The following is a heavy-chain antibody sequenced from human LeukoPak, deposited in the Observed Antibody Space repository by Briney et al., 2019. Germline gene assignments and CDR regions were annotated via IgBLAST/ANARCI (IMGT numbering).Heavy chain of an antibody. D-gene: IGHD3-22*01. J-gene: IGHJ3*02. Sequence: PGGSLRLSCAASGFTLSSNYMSWVRQAPGKGLEWVSVIYSGGSTYYADSVKGRFTISRDNSKNTLYLQMNSLRAEDTAVYYCASRDNDSSGSLTFDIWGQGTMVTVSS. CDR3: ASRDNDSSGSLTFDI. V-gene: IGHV3-53*01. CDR1: GFTLSSNY. CDR2: IYSGGST.